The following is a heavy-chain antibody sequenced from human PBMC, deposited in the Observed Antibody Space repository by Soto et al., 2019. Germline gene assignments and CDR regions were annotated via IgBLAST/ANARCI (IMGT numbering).Heavy chain of an antibody. CDR1: GFTFSSYG. CDR3: AKEGGLSGSYYISSSYYFDY. D-gene: IGHD1-26*01. J-gene: IGHJ4*02. Sequence: PGGSLRLSCAASGFTFSSYGMHWVRQAPGKGREWVAIISYDGSNTYYADSVKGRFTISRDNSKNTLYLQMNSLRAEDTSVYYCAKEGGLSGSYYISSSYYFDYWGQGTLVTVSS. V-gene: IGHV3-30*18. CDR2: ISYDGSNT.